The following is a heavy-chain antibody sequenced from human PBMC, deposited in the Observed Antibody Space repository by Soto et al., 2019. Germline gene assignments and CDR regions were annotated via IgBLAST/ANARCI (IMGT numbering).Heavy chain of an antibody. CDR1: GYTFTGYY. CDR2: INPNSGGT. V-gene: IGHV1-2*02. CDR3: ASPYYDFWSGYYSFDP. Sequence: GASVKVSCNASGYTFTGYYMHWVRQAPGQGLEWMGWINPNSGGTNYAQKFQGRVTMTRDTSISTAYMELSRLRSDDTAVYYCASPYYDFWSGYYSFDPWGQGTLVTVSS. J-gene: IGHJ5*02. D-gene: IGHD3-3*01.